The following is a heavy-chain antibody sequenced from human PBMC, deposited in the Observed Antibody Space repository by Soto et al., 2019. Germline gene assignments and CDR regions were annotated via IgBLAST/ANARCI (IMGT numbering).Heavy chain of an antibody. D-gene: IGHD4-17*01. Sequence: ASVKVSCKASGGTFSSYAISWVRQAPGQGLEWMGGIIPIFGTANYAQKFQGRVTITADESTSTAYMELSSLRSEDTAVYYCARADMSGQRGAGDYGDLYYYYGMDVWGQGTTVTVSS. CDR3: ARADMSGQRGAGDYGDLYYYYGMDV. V-gene: IGHV1-69*13. J-gene: IGHJ6*02. CDR2: IIPIFGTA. CDR1: GGTFSSYA.